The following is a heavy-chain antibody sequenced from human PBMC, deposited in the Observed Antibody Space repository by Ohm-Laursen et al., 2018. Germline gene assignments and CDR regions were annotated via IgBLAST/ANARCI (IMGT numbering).Heavy chain of an antibody. J-gene: IGHJ4*02. Sequence: SLRLSCAASGFTFPNYAMSWVRQAPGKGLEWVSYISSGGINMYYADSVRGRFTISRDNAKNSLYLQMNSLRAEDTGVYFCARVRGGWRVFDYWGQGTLVTDSS. CDR1: GFTFPNYA. D-gene: IGHD6-19*01. CDR3: ARVRGGWRVFDY. V-gene: IGHV3-48*03. CDR2: ISSGGINM.